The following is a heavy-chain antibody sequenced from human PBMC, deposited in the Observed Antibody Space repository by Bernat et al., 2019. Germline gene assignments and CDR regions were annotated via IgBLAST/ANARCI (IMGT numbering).Heavy chain of an antibody. CDR2: ISYDGSNK. CDR3: ARAAAYSSYLDY. CDR1: GFTFSSYA. D-gene: IGHD6-19*01. J-gene: IGHJ4*02. V-gene: IGHV3-30-3*01. Sequence: QVQLVESGGGVVQPGRSLRLSCAASGFTFSSYAMHWVRQAPGKGLEWVAVISYDGSNKYYADSVKGRFTISRDNSKNTLYLQMNSLRAEDTAVYYCARAAAYSSYLDYWGQGTLVTVSS.